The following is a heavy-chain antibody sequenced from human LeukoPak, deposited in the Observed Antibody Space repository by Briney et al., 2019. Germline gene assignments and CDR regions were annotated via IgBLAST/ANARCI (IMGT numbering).Heavy chain of an antibody. CDR2: INHSGST. V-gene: IGHV4-34*01. D-gene: IGHD4-17*01. CDR3: ASLYGDYGAGYPQYYYYYYMDV. CDR1: GFTFSSYS. J-gene: IGHJ6*03. Sequence: PGGSLRLSCAASGFTFSSYSMNWVRQAPGKGLEWIGEINHSGSTNYNPSLKSRVTISLDTSKNQFSLKLSSVTAADTAVYYCASLYGDYGAGYPQYYYYYYMDVWGKGTTVTVSS.